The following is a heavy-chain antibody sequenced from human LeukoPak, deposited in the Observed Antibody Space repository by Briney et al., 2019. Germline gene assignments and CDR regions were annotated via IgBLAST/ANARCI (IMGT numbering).Heavy chain of an antibody. CDR2: INTDNGNT. J-gene: IGHJ4*02. Sequence: ASVKVSCKASGYIFTTYAMHWVRQAPGQRLEWMGWINTDNGNTKYSQKFQGRVTFTRDTSASTAYMELTRLRSEDTAVYYCASVDYGDYWGQGTLVTVSS. CDR1: GYIFTTYA. CDR3: ASVDYGDY. V-gene: IGHV1-3*04.